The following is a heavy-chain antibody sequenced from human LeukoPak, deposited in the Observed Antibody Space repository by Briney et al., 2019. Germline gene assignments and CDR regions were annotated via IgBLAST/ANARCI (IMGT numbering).Heavy chain of an antibody. J-gene: IGHJ6*02. V-gene: IGHV3-7*01. Sequence: GGSLRLSCAASGFTFSSYWVSWVRQARGKGREWVANIKQDGSEKYYVDSVKGRFTISRDNAKDSLYLQMNSLRAEDTAVYYCARWDYCYYGRDVWGQGPTVTVPS. CDR1: GFTFSSYW. CDR2: IKQDGSEK. CDR3: ARWDYCYYGRDV.